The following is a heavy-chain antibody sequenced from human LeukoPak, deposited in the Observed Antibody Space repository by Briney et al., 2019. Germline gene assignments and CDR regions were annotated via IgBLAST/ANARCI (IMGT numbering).Heavy chain of an antibody. J-gene: IGHJ3*02. CDR1: GASISSYY. CDR2: IYYSGST. Sequence: SETLSLTCTVSGASISSYYWSWIRQPPGKGLEWIGYIYYSGSTNYNPSLKSRVTISVDTSKNQFSLKLSSVTAADTAVYYCARDGTWCSSTSCRDAFDIWGQGTMVTVSS. V-gene: IGHV4-59*12. CDR3: ARDGTWCSSTSCRDAFDI. D-gene: IGHD2-2*01.